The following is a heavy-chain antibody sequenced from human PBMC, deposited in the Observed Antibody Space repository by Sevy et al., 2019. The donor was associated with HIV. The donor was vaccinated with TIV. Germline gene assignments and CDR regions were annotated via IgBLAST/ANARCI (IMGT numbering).Heavy chain of an antibody. V-gene: IGHV1-2*02. J-gene: IGHJ4*02. CDR2: INPNSGGT. D-gene: IGHD2-2*02. Sequence: ASVKVSCKASGYTFTGYYMHWLRQAPGQGLEWMGWINPNSGGTNYAQKFQGRVTMTRDTSISTAYMELSRLRSDDTAVYYCARGGRYCSSTSCYTHFDYWGQGTLVTVSS. CDR1: GYTFTGYY. CDR3: ARGGRYCSSTSCYTHFDY.